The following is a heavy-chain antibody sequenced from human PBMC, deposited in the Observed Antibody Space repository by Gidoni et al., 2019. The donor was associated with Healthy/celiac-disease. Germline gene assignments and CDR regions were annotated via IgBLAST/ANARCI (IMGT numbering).Heavy chain of an antibody. CDR3: ARYLYYYYYMDV. CDR1: GGPFSSYA. J-gene: IGHJ6*03. Sequence: QVQLVQSGAEVKKPASSVKVSCKASGGPFSSYAISWVRQAPGQGLEWMGGIIPIFGTANYAQKFQGRVTITADESTSTAYMELSSLRSEDTAVYYCARYLYYYYYMDVWGKGTTVTVSS. V-gene: IGHV1-69*01. CDR2: IIPIFGTA.